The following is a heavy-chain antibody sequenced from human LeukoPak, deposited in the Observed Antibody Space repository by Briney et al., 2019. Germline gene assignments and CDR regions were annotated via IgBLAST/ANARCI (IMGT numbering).Heavy chain of an antibody. J-gene: IGHJ6*03. CDR2: IYYSGST. CDR1: GGSISSYY. D-gene: IGHD6-6*01. CDR3: ARVFRQLGAYYYYYYMDV. Sequence: PSETLSLTCTVSGGSISSYYWSWIRQPPGKGLEWIGYIYYSGSTNYNPSLKSRVTISVATSKNKFSLKLSSVTAADTAVYYCARVFRQLGAYYYYYYMDVWGKGTTVTVSS. V-gene: IGHV4-59*01.